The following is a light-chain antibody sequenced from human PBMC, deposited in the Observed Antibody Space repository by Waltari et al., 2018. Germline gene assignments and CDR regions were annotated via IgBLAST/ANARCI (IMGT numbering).Light chain of an antibody. Sequence: DIQMTQSPSTLSASVGDRVTITCRASQSISTWLAWYQQRPGQAPNLLIFKASSLQSGVPSRFSGTGSGTEFALTISSLQPDDFATYYCQQYITYPTFGPGTKVEIK. J-gene: IGKJ1*01. CDR3: QQYITYPT. CDR2: KAS. V-gene: IGKV1-5*03. CDR1: QSISTW.